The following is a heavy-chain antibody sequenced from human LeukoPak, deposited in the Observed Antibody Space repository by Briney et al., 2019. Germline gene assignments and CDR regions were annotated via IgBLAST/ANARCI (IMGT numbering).Heavy chain of an antibody. Sequence: ATGKISGTVSGYTFTDSYMNWVHRAPKQGIEWMGLVDPEDGETIYAEKFQGRVTITADTSTDTAYMELSSLRSEDTAVYYCATASTADYWGQGTLVTVSS. CDR3: ATASTADY. V-gene: IGHV1-69-2*01. D-gene: IGHD2-8*02. CDR1: GYTFTDSY. J-gene: IGHJ4*02. CDR2: VDPEDGET.